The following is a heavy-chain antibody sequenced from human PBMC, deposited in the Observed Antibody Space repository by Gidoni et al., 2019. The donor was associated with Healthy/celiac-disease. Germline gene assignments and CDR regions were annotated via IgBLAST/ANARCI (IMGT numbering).Heavy chain of an antibody. Sequence: EVLLVESGGGLVKPGGSLGLSCAASGFTFSSYSMNWVRPAPGKGLEWVSSISSSSSYIYYADSVKGRFTISRDNAKNSLYRQMNSLRAEDTAVYYCAREGVRLGELSPDYWGQGTLVTVSS. CDR1: GFTFSSYS. CDR2: ISSSSSYI. D-gene: IGHD3-16*02. V-gene: IGHV3-21*01. J-gene: IGHJ4*02. CDR3: AREGVRLGELSPDY.